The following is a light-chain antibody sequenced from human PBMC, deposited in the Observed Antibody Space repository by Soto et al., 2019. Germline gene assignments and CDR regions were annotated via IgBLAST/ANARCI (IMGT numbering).Light chain of an antibody. J-gene: IGKJ4*01. V-gene: IGKV3-15*01. CDR3: QQYNNWLT. Sequence: EIVMTQSPATLSVSPGERATLSCRASQSVSSNLAWYQQKPGQAPRLLIYGASTRAPGIPDRFSGSGSGTEFTLTISSLQSEDFAVYYCQQYNNWLTFGGGTKVEIK. CDR2: GAS. CDR1: QSVSSN.